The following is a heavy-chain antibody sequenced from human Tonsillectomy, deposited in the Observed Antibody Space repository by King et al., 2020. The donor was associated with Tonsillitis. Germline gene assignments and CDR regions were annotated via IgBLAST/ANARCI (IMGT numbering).Heavy chain of an antibody. CDR1: GFTFSSYA. CDR2: IGSNGGST. Sequence: QLVQSGGGLVQPGGSLRLSCSASGFTFSSYAMHWVRQTPGKRLEYVSAIGSNGGSTYYADSVKGRFTISRDNSKNTLYLQMSSLRAEDTAVYYCVKPRPNGRNSRFDYWGQGTLVTVSS. J-gene: IGHJ4*02. V-gene: IGHV3-64D*06. D-gene: IGHD4-23*01. CDR3: VKPRPNGRNSRFDY.